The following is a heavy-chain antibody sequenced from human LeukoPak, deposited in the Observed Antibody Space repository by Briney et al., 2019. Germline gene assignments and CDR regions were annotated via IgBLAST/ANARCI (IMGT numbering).Heavy chain of an antibody. CDR2: TLYDGSNE. CDR1: GFIFSSYG. V-gene: IGHV3-30*18. J-gene: IGHJ4*02. Sequence: GGSLRLSCAASGFIFSSYGMHWVRQAPGKGLEWVADTLYDGSNEHYADSVKGRFTIYRDNSKNTLHLQMNSLRAEDTALYYCAKGWGSGYYGYFDYWGQGTLVTVSS. CDR3: AKGWGSGYYGYFDY. D-gene: IGHD3-22*01.